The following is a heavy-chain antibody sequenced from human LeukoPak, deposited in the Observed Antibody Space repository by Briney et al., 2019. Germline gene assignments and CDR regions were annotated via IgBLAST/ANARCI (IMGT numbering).Heavy chain of an antibody. CDR3: AREVRYYYDSSGHSD. V-gene: IGHV3-66*01. CDR1: GFTVSSNY. CDR2: IYSGGTT. D-gene: IGHD3-22*01. J-gene: IGHJ4*02. Sequence: GGSLRLSCAASGFTVSSNYMSWVRQAPGKGLDWVSVIYSGGTTYYADSVKGRFTISRDNAKNSLYLQMNSLRAEDTAVYYCAREVRYYYDSSGHSDWGQGTLVTVSS.